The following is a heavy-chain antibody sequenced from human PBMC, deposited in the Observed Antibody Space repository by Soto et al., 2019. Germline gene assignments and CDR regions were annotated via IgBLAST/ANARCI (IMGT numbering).Heavy chain of an antibody. D-gene: IGHD2-2*01. CDR3: ARGCSSTSCYGSQYYYYYMDV. J-gene: IGHJ6*03. CDR1: GYTFTSYD. CDR2: MNPNSGNT. Sequence: ASVKVSCKASGYTFTSYDINWVRQATGQGLEWMGWMNPNSGNTGYAQKFQGRVTMTRNTSISTAYMELSSLRSEDTAVYYCARGCSSTSCYGSQYYYYYMDVWGKGTTVTVSS. V-gene: IGHV1-8*01.